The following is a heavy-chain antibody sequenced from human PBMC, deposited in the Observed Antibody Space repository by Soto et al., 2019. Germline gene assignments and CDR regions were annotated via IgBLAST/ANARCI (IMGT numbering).Heavy chain of an antibody. CDR3: DRTHYDSNTFYPFLDY. CDR1: DVSFRWYN. V-gene: IGHV4-34*01. D-gene: IGHD3-22*01. CDR2: IWQGGST. Sequence: SEALSLTCAGYDVSFRWYNCGWIRQPPGKGLGGVGEIWQGGSTNYSTSRKGRVRIAVDTSKNQVSLEVSAVAAADTAGYYCDRTHYDSNTFYPFLDYRGQGTPVT. J-gene: IGHJ4*02.